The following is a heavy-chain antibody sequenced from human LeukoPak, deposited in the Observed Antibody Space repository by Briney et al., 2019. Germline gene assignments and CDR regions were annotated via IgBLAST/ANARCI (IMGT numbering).Heavy chain of an antibody. D-gene: IGHD3-10*01. CDR3: ARKGYFAPGSYHFDY. V-gene: IGHV1-3*01. Sequence: ASVKVSCKASGTGFPMHWVRQAPGQRLEWMGWINVANGDTGYSREFLGRVTITRDTSASTVYMELSSLSSEDTAVYYCARKGYFAPGSYHFDYWGQGTLVTASS. CDR1: GTGFP. J-gene: IGHJ4*02. CDR2: INVANGDT.